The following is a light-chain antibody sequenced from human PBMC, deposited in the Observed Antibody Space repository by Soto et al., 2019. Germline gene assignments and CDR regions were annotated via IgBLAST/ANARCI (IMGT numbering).Light chain of an antibody. CDR1: SSDVGSYNL. CDR2: EVS. J-gene: IGLJ3*02. CDR3: CSYAGSGWV. V-gene: IGLV2-23*02. Sequence: QSVLTQPASVSGSPGQSITISCTGTSSDVGSYNLVSWFQQHPGKAPKLMIYEVSKRPSGVSNRFSGSKSGNTASLTISRLQAEDEADYYCCSYAGSGWVFGGGTQLTVL.